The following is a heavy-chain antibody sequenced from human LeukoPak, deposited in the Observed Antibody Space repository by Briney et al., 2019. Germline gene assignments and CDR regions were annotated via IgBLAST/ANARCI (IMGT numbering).Heavy chain of an antibody. CDR3: IRDFRSADL. CDR1: GFTYSNYW. Sequence: GGSLRLSCVASGFTYSNYWMHWVRHPPGKGLVWVSRIYVDGRTTNYADSVKGRFTISRDNAKNTVYLEMNSLSVEDTATYYCIRDFRSADLWGQGTLVTVTS. CDR2: IYVDGRTT. J-gene: IGHJ5*02. V-gene: IGHV3-74*01.